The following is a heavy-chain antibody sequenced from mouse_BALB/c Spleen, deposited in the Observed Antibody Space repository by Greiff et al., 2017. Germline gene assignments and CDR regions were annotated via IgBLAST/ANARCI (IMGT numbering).Heavy chain of an antibody. J-gene: IGHJ3*01. D-gene: IGHD2-4*01. CDR2: ISSGGSYT. Sequence: EVKLMESGGDLVKPGGSLKLSCAASGFTFSSYGMSWVRQTPDKRLEWVATISSGGSYTYYPDSVKGRFTISRDNAKNTLYLQMSSLKSEDTAMYYCAIYYDYDGFAYWGQGTLVTVSA. CDR3: AIYYDYDGFAY. CDR1: GFTFSSYG. V-gene: IGHV5-6*01.